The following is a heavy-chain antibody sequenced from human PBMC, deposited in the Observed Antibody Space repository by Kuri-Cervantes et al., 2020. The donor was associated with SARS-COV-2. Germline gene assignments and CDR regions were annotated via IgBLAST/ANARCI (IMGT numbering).Heavy chain of an antibody. CDR1: GYTFTSYD. CDR3: ARWVGLEPTGFDY. J-gene: IGHJ4*02. CDR2: IIPIFDTA. V-gene: IGHV1-69*05. D-gene: IGHD1-1*01. Sequence: SVKVSCKASGYTFTSYDINWVRQAPGQGLEWMGGIIPIFDTANYAQKFQGRVTITTDESTSTAYMELSSLRSEDTAVYYCARWVGLEPTGFDYWGQGTLVTVSS.